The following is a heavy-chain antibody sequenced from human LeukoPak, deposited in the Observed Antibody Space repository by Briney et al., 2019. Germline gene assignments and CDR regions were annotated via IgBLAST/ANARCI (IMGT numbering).Heavy chain of an antibody. CDR2: ISSSGCTI. CDR3: ASWRYYYDSSGPKSDY. Sequence: PGVSLRLSCAVSRFIFSDYYMSWIRQAPGKGLEWVSYISSSGCTIYYADSVKGRFTISRDNAKHSLYLQMNSLRAEDTAVYYCASWRYYYDSSGPKSDYWGQGTLVTVSS. CDR1: RFIFSDYY. J-gene: IGHJ4*02. D-gene: IGHD3-22*01. V-gene: IGHV3-11*01.